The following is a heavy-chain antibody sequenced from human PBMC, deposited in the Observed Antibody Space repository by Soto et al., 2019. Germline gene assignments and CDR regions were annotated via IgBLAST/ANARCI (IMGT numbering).Heavy chain of an antibody. CDR1: GFTFSSYA. CDR3: AREDYDSSGYLTPFDY. V-gene: IGHV3-30-3*01. CDR2: ISYDGSNK. D-gene: IGHD3-22*01. Sequence: QVQLVESGGGVVQPGRSLRLSCAASGFTFSSYAMHWVRQAPGKGLEWVAVISYDGSNKYYADSVKGRFTISRDNSKNKLYLQMNSLRAEDTAVYYCAREDYDSSGYLTPFDYWGQGTLVTVSS. J-gene: IGHJ4*02.